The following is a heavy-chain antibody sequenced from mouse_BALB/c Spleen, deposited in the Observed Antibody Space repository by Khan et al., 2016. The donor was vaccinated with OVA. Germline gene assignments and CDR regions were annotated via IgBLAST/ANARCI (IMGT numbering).Heavy chain of an antibody. Sequence: QLEESGPGLVKPSQSLSLTCTVTGYSITSDYAWNWIRQFPGNKLEWMGYISYSGNTKYNPSLQSRISITRDTSKNQFFLQLNSVTTEDTATYYGARIYGGDFDYWGQGTTLTVSS. V-gene: IGHV3-2*02. CDR2: ISYSGNT. D-gene: IGHD1-1*01. CDR3: ARIYGGDFDY. J-gene: IGHJ2*01. CDR1: GYSITSDYA.